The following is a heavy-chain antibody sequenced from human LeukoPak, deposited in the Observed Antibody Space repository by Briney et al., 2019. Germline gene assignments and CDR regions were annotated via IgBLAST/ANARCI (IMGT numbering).Heavy chain of an antibody. D-gene: IGHD3-3*01. Sequence: PSETLSLTCAVYGGSFSGYYWSWIRQPPGKGLEWIGEINHSGSTNYNPSLKSRVTISVDTSKNQFSLKLSSVTAADTAVYYCARAPTITIFGVVYYYYGMDVWGQGTTVTVSS. CDR1: GGSFSGYY. J-gene: IGHJ6*02. CDR3: ARAPTITIFGVVYYYYGMDV. CDR2: INHSGST. V-gene: IGHV4-34*01.